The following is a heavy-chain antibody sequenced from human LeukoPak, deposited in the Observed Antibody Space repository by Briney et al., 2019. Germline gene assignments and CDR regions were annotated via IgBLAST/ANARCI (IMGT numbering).Heavy chain of an antibody. CDR1: GFTFSTYS. CDR2: ISSSSSYI. J-gene: IGHJ6*02. V-gene: IGHV3-21*01. Sequence: GGSLRLSCAASGFTFSTYSVNWVRQAPGKGLEWVSSISSSSSYIYHADSVKGRFTISRDNAKNSLYLQMNSLRAEDTAVYYCARDYGSGSYGYGMDVWGQGTTVTVSS. CDR3: ARDYGSGSYGYGMDV. D-gene: IGHD3-10*01.